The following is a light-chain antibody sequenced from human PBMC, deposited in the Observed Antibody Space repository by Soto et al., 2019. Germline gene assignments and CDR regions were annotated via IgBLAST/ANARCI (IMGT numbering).Light chain of an antibody. V-gene: IGKV2-40*01. CDR2: TVS. J-gene: IGKJ4*01. CDR3: MQRIEFPLT. Sequence: IVMTQSPLSLSVTPGEAASISCMSSARLLHKNGYNYVDWYMQKPGQSPQLLIYTVSYRASGVPDRFSGSGSGTDFTLKISRVEAEDVGVYYCMQRIEFPLTFGGGTKVDIK. CDR1: ARLLHKNGYNY.